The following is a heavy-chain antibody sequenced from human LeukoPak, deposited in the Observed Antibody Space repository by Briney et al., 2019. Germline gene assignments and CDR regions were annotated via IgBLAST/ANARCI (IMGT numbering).Heavy chain of an antibody. J-gene: IGHJ4*02. V-gene: IGHV3-66*02. CDR3: ASQGVVPAAAEGY. CDR2: IYSGGST. CDR1: GFTFSTYG. Sequence: TGGSLRLSCVVSGFTFSTYGMNWVRQAPGKGLEWVSVIYSGGSTYYADSVKGRFTISRDNSKNTLYLQMNSLRAEDTAVYYCASQGVVPAAAEGYWGQGTLVTVSS. D-gene: IGHD2-2*01.